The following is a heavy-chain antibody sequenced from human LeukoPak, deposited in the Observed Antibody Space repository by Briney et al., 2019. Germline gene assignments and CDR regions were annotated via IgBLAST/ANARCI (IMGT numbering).Heavy chain of an antibody. CDR3: ARKRFRDDFWSGYHGGAFDI. J-gene: IGHJ3*02. Sequence: PGGSLRLSCAASGFIVSNSYMSWVRQAPGKGLEWVPVIYNGGNTFYADSVKGRFTISRDNSKNSVYLQMNSLRAEDTAVYYCARKRFRDDFWSGYHGGAFDIWGQGTMVTVSS. D-gene: IGHD3-3*01. CDR2: IYNGGNT. CDR1: GFIVSNSY. V-gene: IGHV3-53*01.